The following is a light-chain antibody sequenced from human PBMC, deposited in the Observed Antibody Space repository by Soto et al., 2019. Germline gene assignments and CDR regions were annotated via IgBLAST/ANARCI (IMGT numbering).Light chain of an antibody. Sequence: EIVVTHSPGILSVSPGERATLSCRASQSVSRNLAWYQQKPGQAPTLLIYGASTRATGIPARFTGSGSGTEFTLTISSLQSEDFAVYYCQEYSKWPLFTFGPGTKVDIK. J-gene: IGKJ3*01. V-gene: IGKV3-15*01. CDR2: GAS. CDR3: QEYSKWPLFT. CDR1: QSVSRN.